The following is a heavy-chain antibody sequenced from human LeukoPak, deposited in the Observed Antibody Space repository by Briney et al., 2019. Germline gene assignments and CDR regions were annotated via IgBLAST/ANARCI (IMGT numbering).Heavy chain of an antibody. V-gene: IGHV1-69*04. CDR1: GGTFSSYA. Sequence: GASVKVSCKASGGTFSSYAISWVRQAPGQGLEWMGRIIPILGIANYAQKSQGRVTITADKSTSTAYMELSSLRSEDTAVYYCARSDSSGYYWGQGTLVTVSS. CDR3: ARSDSSGYY. J-gene: IGHJ4*02. CDR2: IIPILGIA. D-gene: IGHD3-22*01.